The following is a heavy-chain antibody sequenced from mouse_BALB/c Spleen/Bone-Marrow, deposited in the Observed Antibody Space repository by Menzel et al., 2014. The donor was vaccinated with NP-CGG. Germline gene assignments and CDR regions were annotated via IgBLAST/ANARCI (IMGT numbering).Heavy chain of an antibody. Sequence: VQLQESGAELARPGASVKISCKASGYTFTSYTMHWVKQRPGQGLEWIGHINPSSGYTNYNQKFKDKATLTADKSSSTAYMQLSSLTSEDSAVYYCARWANWDGFAYWGQGTLVTVSA. CDR2: INPSSGYT. CDR1: GYTFTSYT. J-gene: IGHJ3*01. D-gene: IGHD4-1*02. V-gene: IGHV1-4*01. CDR3: ARWANWDGFAY.